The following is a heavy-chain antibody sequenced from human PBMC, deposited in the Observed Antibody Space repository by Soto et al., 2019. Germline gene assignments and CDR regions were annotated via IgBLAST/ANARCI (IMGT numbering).Heavy chain of an antibody. V-gene: IGHV4-39*01. Sequence: PSETLSLTCTVSGGSISSSSYYWGWIRQPPGKGLEYIGSIYYSGSTYYNPSLKSRVTISVDTSKNQFSLKLSSVTAADTAVYYCMLGSGWKDFDYWGQGTLVTVSS. J-gene: IGHJ4*02. CDR3: MLGSGWKDFDY. D-gene: IGHD3-22*01. CDR2: IYYSGST. CDR1: GGSISSSSYY.